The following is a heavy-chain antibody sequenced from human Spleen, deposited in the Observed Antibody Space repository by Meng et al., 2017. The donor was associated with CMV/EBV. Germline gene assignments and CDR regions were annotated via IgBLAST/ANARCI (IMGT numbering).Heavy chain of an antibody. Sequence: SETLSLTCTVSGGSISSSTYYWGWIRQPPGKALEWIGSIDYSGSTYYNPSLKSRVTISVDTSKNQFSLKLNSVTAADTAVYYCARDPIPKGYWGQGTLVTVSS. CDR2: IDYSGST. CDR1: GGSISSSTYY. J-gene: IGHJ4*02. V-gene: IGHV4-39*07. CDR3: ARDPIPKGY.